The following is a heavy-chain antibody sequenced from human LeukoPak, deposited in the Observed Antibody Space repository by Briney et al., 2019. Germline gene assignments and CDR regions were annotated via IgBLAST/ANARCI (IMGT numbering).Heavy chain of an antibody. D-gene: IGHD2-2*01. Sequence: SETLSLICTVSGGSISSYYWSWIRQPAGKGLEWIGRIYTSGSTNYNPSLKSRVTMSVDTSKNQFSLKLSSVTAADTAVYYCARETVAPYCSSTSCYYYYMDVWGKGTTVTVSS. J-gene: IGHJ6*03. V-gene: IGHV4-4*07. CDR1: GGSISSYY. CDR2: IYTSGST. CDR3: ARETVAPYCSSTSCYYYYMDV.